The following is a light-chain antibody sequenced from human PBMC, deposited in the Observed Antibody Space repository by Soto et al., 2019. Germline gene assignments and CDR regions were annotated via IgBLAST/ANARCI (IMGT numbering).Light chain of an antibody. CDR1: SSNIGASYA. CDR3: QSYDSSLSGSV. V-gene: IGLV1-40*01. CDR2: GNS. Sequence: QPVLTQPPSVSGAPGQRVTISCTGSSSNIGASYAVHWYQQLPGTAPKLLIYGNSNRPSGVPDRFSGSKSGTSASLAITGLQAEDEADYYCQSYDSSLSGSVFGGGTKLTVL. J-gene: IGLJ3*02.